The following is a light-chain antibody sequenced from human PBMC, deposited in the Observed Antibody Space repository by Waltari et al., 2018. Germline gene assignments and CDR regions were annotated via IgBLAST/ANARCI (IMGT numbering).Light chain of an antibody. J-gene: IGKJ4*01. Sequence: EIVLTQSPATLSLSPGERATLSCRASQSINNYLAWYQHKPGQPPSLLIYDASNRATGVPARFSGGGSGTDFTLTISSLDPEDFAVYYCHHRSTWSLTFGGGTEVEI. CDR2: DAS. CDR1: QSINNY. V-gene: IGKV3-11*01. CDR3: HHRSTWSLT.